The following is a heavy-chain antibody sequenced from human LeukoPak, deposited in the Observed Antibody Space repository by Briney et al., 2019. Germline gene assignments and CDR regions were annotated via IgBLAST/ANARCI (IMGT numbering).Heavy chain of an antibody. V-gene: IGHV4-61*02. CDR2: IYTSGST. Sequence: SETLSLTCTVSGGSISSGSYYWSWIRQPAGKGLEWIGRIYTSGSTNYNPSLKSRITISVDTSKNQFSLKLSSVTAADTAVYYCARSSSDFWSGYSLVWGQETLVTVSS. D-gene: IGHD3-3*01. CDR1: GGSISSGSYY. CDR3: ARSSSDFWSGYSLV. J-gene: IGHJ4*02.